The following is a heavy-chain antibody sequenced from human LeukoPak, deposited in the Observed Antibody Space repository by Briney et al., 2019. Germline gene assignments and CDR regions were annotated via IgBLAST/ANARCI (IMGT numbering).Heavy chain of an antibody. J-gene: IGHJ4*02. CDR3: ARKAITVTTFDY. CDR1: GFSYSTYS. CDR2: ISRDGGTI. Sequence: GGSLRLSCAAFGFSYSTYSMNWVRQAPGKGLEWVSFISRDGGTIDYADSVKGRFTISRDNAKNSLYLQMNSLRDEDTAVYYCARKAITVTTFDYWGQGTLVTVSS. V-gene: IGHV3-48*02. D-gene: IGHD4-17*01.